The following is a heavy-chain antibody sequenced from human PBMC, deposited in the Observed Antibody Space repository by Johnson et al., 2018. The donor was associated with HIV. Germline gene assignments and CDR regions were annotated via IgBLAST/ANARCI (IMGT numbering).Heavy chain of an antibody. CDR3: AKERSWAFDI. V-gene: IGHV3-30*18. CDR1: GFSFGSYG. D-gene: IGHD7-27*01. J-gene: IGHJ3*02. CDR2: ISYGGTYK. Sequence: QEKLVESGGGVVQPGRSLRVSCAASGFSFGSYGMHWVRQAPGKGLEWVAIISYGGTYKYYADSVKGRFTISRDNSNNTLYLQMNSLRAEDTAVYYCAKERSWAFDIWGQGTMVTVS.